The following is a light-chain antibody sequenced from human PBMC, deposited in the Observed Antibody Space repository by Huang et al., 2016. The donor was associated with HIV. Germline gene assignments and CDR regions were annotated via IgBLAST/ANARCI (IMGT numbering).Light chain of an antibody. Sequence: ETVMTQSPAILSVSPGENATLSCRASQSVSTKLAWYQQKPGQAPRLLIFGASTRATGSPARFSGSGSGTEFTLTISSPQSEDFATYYCQQYGTSPYTFGQGTNLEIK. V-gene: IGKV3-15*01. J-gene: IGKJ2*01. CDR3: QQYGTSPYT. CDR2: GAS. CDR1: QSVSTK.